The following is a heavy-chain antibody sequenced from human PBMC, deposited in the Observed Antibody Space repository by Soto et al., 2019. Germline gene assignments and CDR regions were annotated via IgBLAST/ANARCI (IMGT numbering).Heavy chain of an antibody. CDR1: GFTFSDYS. Sequence: GGSLRLSCAASGFTFSDYSLHWVRQAPGKGLQWVALISYDGNNKDFADSVNGRFSISRDDSRNTLYLQLNSLRLEDTAMYYCARDGSPYGEPHDAFDIWGQGTLVTVSS. D-gene: IGHD4-17*01. V-gene: IGHV3-30-3*01. J-gene: IGHJ3*02. CDR3: ARDGSPYGEPHDAFDI. CDR2: ISYDGNNK.